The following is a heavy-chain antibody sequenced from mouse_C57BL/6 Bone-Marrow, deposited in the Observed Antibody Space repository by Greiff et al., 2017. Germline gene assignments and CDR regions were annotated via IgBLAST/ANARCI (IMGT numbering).Heavy chain of an antibody. CDR2: ISNGGGST. Sequence: EVQLVESGGGLVQPGGSLKLSCAASGFTFSDYYMYWVRQTPEKRLEWVVYISNGGGSTYYPDTVKGRFTISRDTAKNPLYLQMSRLKSEDTAMYYCARHSLYSNYYAMDYWGQGTSVTVSS. D-gene: IGHD2-5*01. CDR1: GFTFSDYY. J-gene: IGHJ4*01. V-gene: IGHV5-12*01. CDR3: ARHSLYSNYYAMDY.